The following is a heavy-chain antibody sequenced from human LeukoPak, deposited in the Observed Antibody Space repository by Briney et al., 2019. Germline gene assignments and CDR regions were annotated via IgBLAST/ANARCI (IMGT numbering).Heavy chain of an antibody. CDR1: GFSLTTSGVG. D-gene: IGHD2-15*01. Sequence: SGPTLVKPTQTLTLTCTFSGFSLTTSGVGVGWIRQPPGKALEWLAVIYWNDDKYYSPSLKSRLTITKDTSKNQVVLTMTNMNPVDTATYYCVVGFDYWGQGILVTVSS. CDR2: IYWNDDK. CDR3: VVGFDY. J-gene: IGHJ4*02. V-gene: IGHV2-5*01.